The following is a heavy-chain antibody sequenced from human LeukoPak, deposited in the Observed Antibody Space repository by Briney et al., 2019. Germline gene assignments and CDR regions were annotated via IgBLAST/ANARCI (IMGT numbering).Heavy chain of an antibody. CDR1: GFTFSSYA. J-gene: IGHJ4*02. D-gene: IGHD3-22*01. CDR2: ISGSGGST. CDR3: AKDWVPTYYYDSSGYSVDY. Sequence: PGGSLRLSCAASGFTFSSYAMSWVRQAPGKGLEWVSAISGSGGSTYYADSVKGRFTISRDNSKNTLYLQMNSLGAEDTAVYYCAKDWVPTYYYDSSGYSVDYWGQGTLVTVSS. V-gene: IGHV3-23*01.